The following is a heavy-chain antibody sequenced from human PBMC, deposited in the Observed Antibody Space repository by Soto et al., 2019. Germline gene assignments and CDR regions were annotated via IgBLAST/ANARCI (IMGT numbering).Heavy chain of an antibody. CDR3: ARDAGRSPYSSGYSYADY. D-gene: IGHD3-22*01. Sequence: QVQLVQSGAEVKKPGSSVKVSCKASGGTFSSYAISWVRQAPGQGLEWMGGIIPIFGTANYAQKFQGRVTITADESTSTADMELSSLRSEDTAVYYCARDAGRSPYSSGYSYADYWCQGTLVTVSS. J-gene: IGHJ4*02. V-gene: IGHV1-69*01. CDR2: IIPIFGTA. CDR1: GGTFSSYA.